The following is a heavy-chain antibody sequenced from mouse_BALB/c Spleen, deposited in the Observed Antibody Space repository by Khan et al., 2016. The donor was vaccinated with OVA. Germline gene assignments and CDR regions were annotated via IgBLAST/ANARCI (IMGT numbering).Heavy chain of an antibody. J-gene: IGHJ2*01. CDR1: GYSITSDYA. Sequence: VQLKESGPGLVKPSQSLSLTCTVTGYSITSDYAWNWIRQFPGNKLEWMGFISYSGNTKYNPSLKSRISITRDTSKQQFFLQLNSVTTEDTARYYCARVYGGDFDYWGQGTTLTVSS. CDR3: ARVYGGDFDY. CDR2: ISYSGNT. D-gene: IGHD1-1*01. V-gene: IGHV3-2*02.